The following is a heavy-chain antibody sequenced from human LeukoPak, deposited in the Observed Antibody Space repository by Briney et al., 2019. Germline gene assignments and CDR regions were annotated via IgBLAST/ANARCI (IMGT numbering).Heavy chain of an antibody. CDR2: IYPRDGST. CDR1: GYTFTSNY. CDR3: ARGLEMEVAAY. Sequence: ASVKVSCKASGYTFTSNYIHWVRQAPGQGLEWMGMIYPRDGSTSYAQKFQGRVTVTRDTSTSTVHMELSGLRSEDTAVYYCARGLEMEVAAYWGQGTLVTVSS. V-gene: IGHV1-46*01. D-gene: IGHD5-24*01. J-gene: IGHJ4*02.